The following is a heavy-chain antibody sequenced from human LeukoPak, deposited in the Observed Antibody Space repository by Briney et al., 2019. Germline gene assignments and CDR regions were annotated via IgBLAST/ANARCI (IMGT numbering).Heavy chain of an antibody. D-gene: IGHD3-10*01. CDR2: IYSSGNT. Sequence: SETLSLTCTVSSGSISTSSYYWGWVRQTPGKGLEWIGGIYSSGNTNYNPTLTSRVTISVDTSNNQFSLMLTSVTAADTAVYYCARRVGRRFGERTYYYNYMDVWGKGTTVTVSS. CDR1: SGSISTSSYY. CDR3: ARRVGRRFGERTYYYNYMDV. V-gene: IGHV4-39*07. J-gene: IGHJ6*03.